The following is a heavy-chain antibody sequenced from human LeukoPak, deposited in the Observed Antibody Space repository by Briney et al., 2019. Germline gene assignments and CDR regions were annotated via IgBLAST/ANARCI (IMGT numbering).Heavy chain of an antibody. J-gene: IGHJ4*02. CDR2: IAISGTYI. D-gene: IGHD1-26*01. CDR3: ARDLSATARAYDY. CDR1: GFTFSNAW. V-gene: IGHV3-21*01. Sequence: GGSLRLSCAASGFTFSNAWMSWVRQAPGKGLEWVSFIAISGTYITYADSMKGRFTISRDNAKNSLYLQMNSLRAEDTAVYYCARDLSATARAYDYWGQGTLVTVSS.